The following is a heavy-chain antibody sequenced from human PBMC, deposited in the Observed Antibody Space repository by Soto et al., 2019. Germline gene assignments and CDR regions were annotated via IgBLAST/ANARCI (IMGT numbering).Heavy chain of an antibody. Sequence: PGGSLRLSCAASGFTLRTYTMNWVRQAPGKGLEWVSSISISSSDRYYADSVRGRFTISRDNAKNSLYLQMNSLRAEDTAVYYCARYSAGYCSSTSCYFLDYWGQGTLVTVSS. D-gene: IGHD2-2*01. V-gene: IGHV3-21*01. CDR1: GFTLRTYT. CDR3: ARYSAGYCSSTSCYFLDY. CDR2: ISISSSDR. J-gene: IGHJ4*02.